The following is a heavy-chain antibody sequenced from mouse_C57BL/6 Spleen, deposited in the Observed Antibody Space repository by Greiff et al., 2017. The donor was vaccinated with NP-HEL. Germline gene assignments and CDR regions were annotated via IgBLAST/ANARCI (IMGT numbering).Heavy chain of an antibody. D-gene: IGHD2-1*01. CDR3: ARLYGNYEAWFAY. CDR1: GFTFTDYY. J-gene: IGHJ3*01. CDR2: IRNKANGYTT. V-gene: IGHV7-3*01. Sequence: EVHLVESGGGLVQPGGSLSLSCAASGFTFTDYYMSWVRQPPGKALEWLGFIRNKANGYTTEYSASVKGRFTISRDNSQSILYLQMNALRAEDSATYYCARLYGNYEAWFAYWGQGTLVTVSA.